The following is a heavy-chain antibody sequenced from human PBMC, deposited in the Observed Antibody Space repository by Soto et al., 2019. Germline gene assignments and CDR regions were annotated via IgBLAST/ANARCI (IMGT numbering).Heavy chain of an antibody. V-gene: IGHV4-34*01. CDR1: GGSFSGYY. CDR2: INHSGST. D-gene: IGHD2-8*02. CDR3: ARDKITGLFDY. Sequence: QVQLQQWGAGLLKPSETLSLTCAVYGGSFSGYYWTWIRQPPGTGLEWIGEINHSGSTNYNPSLKSRVTISVDTSKNQSSLKLTSVTAADTAVYYWARDKITGLFDYWGQGTLVTVSS. J-gene: IGHJ4*02.